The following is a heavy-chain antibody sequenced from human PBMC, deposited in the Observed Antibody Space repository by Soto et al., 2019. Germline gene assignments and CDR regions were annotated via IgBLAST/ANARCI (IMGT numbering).Heavy chain of an antibody. CDR2: IYYSGST. V-gene: IGHV4-59*01. CDR3: SRVGGYYGDYPNFDY. CDR1: GSSISPYY. Sequence: SETLSLTCFVPGSSISPYYWTWIRQPPGKGLEWIGNIYYSGSTNYNPSLKSRVTISVDTSKKQFSLKLTSVTAADTAVYYCSRVGGYYGDYPNFDYWGQGTRVTVYS. D-gene: IGHD4-17*01. J-gene: IGHJ4*02.